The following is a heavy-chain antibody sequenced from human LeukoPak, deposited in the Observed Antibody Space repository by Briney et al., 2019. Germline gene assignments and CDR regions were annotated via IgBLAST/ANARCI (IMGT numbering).Heavy chain of an antibody. CDR3: ARESYYYDSSGYYSLDY. CDR2: ISSSSSYI. CDR1: AFTFSSYS. D-gene: IGHD3-22*01. V-gene: IGHV3-21*01. J-gene: IGHJ4*02. Sequence: GRSLRLSCAASAFTFSSYSMNWVRQAPGKGLEWVSSISSSSSYIYYADSVKGRFTISRDNAKNSLYLQMNSLRAEDTAVYYCARESYYYDSSGYYSLDYWGQGTLVTVSS.